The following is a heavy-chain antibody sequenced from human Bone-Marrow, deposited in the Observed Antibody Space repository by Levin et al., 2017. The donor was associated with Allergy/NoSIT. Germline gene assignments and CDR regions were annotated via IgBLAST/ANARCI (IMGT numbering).Heavy chain of an antibody. J-gene: IGHJ4*02. CDR3: ARAGGSYSGNRGFDY. Sequence: PSETLSLTCTVSGGSISSGDYYWSWIRQPPGKGLEWIGYIYYSGSTYYNPSLKSRVTISVDTSKNQFSLRLSSVTAADTAVYYCARAGGSYSGNRGFDYWGQGTLVTVSS. D-gene: IGHD1-26*01. CDR2: IYYSGST. V-gene: IGHV4-30-4*01. CDR1: GGSISSGDYY.